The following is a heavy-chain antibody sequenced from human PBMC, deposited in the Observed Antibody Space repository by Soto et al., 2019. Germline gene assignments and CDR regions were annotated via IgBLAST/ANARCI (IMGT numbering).Heavy chain of an antibody. Sequence: VQLVQSGAEVKKPGASVKVSCKASGYTFTSYDVNWVRLAPGQGLEWMGWMNPNSGSTDYAQKFQGRVTMTRNISISTAYMELSSLRSEDTAVYYCASRVGATSFDFDYWGQGTLVTVSS. CDR2: MNPNSGST. J-gene: IGHJ4*02. CDR1: GYTFTSYD. D-gene: IGHD1-26*01. V-gene: IGHV1-8*01. CDR3: ASRVGATSFDFDY.